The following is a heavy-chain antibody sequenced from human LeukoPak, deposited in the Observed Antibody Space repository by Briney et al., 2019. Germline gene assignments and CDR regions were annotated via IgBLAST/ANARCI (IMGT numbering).Heavy chain of an antibody. V-gene: IGHV3-23*01. D-gene: IGHD2-2*01. J-gene: IGHJ4*02. Sequence: GGSLRLSCAASGFTFSSYAMSWVRQAPGKGLEWVSAISGSGGSTYYAHSVKGRFTISRDNSKNTLYLQMNSLRAADTAVYYCAKDRGSIVVVPAAMGGENYWGQGTLVTVSS. CDR1: GFTFSSYA. CDR2: ISGSGGST. CDR3: AKDRGSIVVVPAAMGGENY.